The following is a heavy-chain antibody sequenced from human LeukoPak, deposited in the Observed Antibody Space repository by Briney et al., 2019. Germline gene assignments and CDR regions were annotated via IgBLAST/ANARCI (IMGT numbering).Heavy chain of an antibody. CDR1: GFTFSSHG. Sequence: GGSLRLSCAASGFTFSSHGMNWVRQAPGKGLEWVSGIRGDGVTTYYADSVKGRFTISRDNSKNTLYLQMNSLRAVDTAVYYCARKSASGNYPLDYWSQGTLVTVSS. CDR2: IRGDGVTT. V-gene: IGHV3-23*01. CDR3: ARKSASGNYPLDY. J-gene: IGHJ4*02. D-gene: IGHD3-10*01.